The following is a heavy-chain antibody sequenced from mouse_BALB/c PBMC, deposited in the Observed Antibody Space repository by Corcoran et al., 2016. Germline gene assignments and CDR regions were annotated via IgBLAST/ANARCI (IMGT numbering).Heavy chain of an antibody. V-gene: IGHV14-3*02. J-gene: IGHJ2*01. CDR2: IDPANGNT. CDR3: AREGAYSGYYFDY. D-gene: IGHD2-10*01. CDR1: GFNIKDTY. Sequence: EVQLQQSGAELVKPGASVKLSCTASGFNIKDTYMHWVKQRPEQGLEWIGRIDPANGNTKYDPKFQGKATITADTSSNTAYLQLSSLTSEDTAVYYGAREGAYSGYYFDYWGQGTTLTVSS.